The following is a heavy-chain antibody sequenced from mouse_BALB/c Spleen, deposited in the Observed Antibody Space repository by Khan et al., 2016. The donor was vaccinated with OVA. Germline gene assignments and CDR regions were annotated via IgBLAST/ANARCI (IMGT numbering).Heavy chain of an antibody. Sequence: QVQLKESGAELVRPGASVKLSCKTSGYTFTSYWIHWVKQRSGQGLEWIARIYPGTDNSNYNEKFKDKATLTADKSSSTAYMQLSSLKSEDSDVYFCAREEALYHFAHWGQGTTLTVSS. CDR3: AREEALYHFAH. CDR1: GYTFTSYW. J-gene: IGHJ2*01. CDR2: IYPGTDNS. D-gene: IGHD3-2*02. V-gene: IGHV1-76*01.